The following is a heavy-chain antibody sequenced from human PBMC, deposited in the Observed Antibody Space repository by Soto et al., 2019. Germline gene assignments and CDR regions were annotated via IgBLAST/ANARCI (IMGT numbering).Heavy chain of an antibody. J-gene: IGHJ4*02. CDR3: ARVTTVTAPFDY. Sequence: SETLSLTCAVSGYSISSGYYWGWIRQPPGKGLEWIGSIYHSGSTYYNPSLKSRVTISVDTSKNQFSLKLSSVTAADTAVYYCARVTTVTAPFDYWGQGTLVTVSS. CDR1: GYSISSGYY. V-gene: IGHV4-38-2*01. D-gene: IGHD2-21*02. CDR2: IYHSGST.